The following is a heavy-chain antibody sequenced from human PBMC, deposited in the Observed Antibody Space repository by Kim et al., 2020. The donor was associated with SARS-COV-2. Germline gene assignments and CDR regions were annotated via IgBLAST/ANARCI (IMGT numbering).Heavy chain of an antibody. CDR3: VRQGIVLRYFDWLLSEGSWFDP. CDR1: GGSISSSSYY. CDR2: IYYSGST. D-gene: IGHD3-9*01. Sequence: SETLSLTCTVSGGSISSSSYYWGWIRQPPGKGLEWIGSIYYSGSTYYNPSLKSRVTISVDTSKNQFSLKLSSVTAADTAVYYCVRQGIVLRYFDWLLSEGSWFDPWGQGTLVTVSS. J-gene: IGHJ5*02. V-gene: IGHV4-39*01.